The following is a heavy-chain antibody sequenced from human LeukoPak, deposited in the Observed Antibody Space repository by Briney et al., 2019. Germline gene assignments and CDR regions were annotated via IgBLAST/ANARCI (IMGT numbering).Heavy chain of an antibody. V-gene: IGHV3-23*01. CDR2: VSSNGAKT. Sequence: GGSLRLSCAASGFTFSSYAITWVRQAPGKGLEWVSAVSSNGAKTYYADSVKGRFTISRDNYKNMVFLQMNSLRAEDTAVYYCTTDWGRDDYWAHTHRTWGQGTLVTVSS. CDR3: TTDWGRDDYWAHTHRT. D-gene: IGHD3/OR15-3a*01. CDR1: GFTFSSYA. J-gene: IGHJ5*02.